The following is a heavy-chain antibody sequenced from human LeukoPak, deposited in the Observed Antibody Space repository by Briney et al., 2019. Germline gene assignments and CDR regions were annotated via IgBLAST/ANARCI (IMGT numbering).Heavy chain of an antibody. D-gene: IGHD6-6*01. J-gene: IGHJ3*02. CDR1: GFTFSSYG. CDR3: AKDRGIAARRDAFDI. Sequence: GGSLRLSCAASGFTFSSYGMHWVRQAPGKGLEWVAFIRYDGSNKYYADSVKGRFTISRDNSKNTLYLQMNSLRAEDTAVYYCAKDRGIAARRDAFDIWGQGTMVTVSS. V-gene: IGHV3-30*02. CDR2: IRYDGSNK.